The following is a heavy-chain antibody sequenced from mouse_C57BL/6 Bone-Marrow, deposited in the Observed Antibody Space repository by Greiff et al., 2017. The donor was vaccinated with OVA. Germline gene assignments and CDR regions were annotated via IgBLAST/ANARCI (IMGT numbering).Heavy chain of an antibody. J-gene: IGHJ1*03. V-gene: IGHV5-4*01. Sequence: EVQRVESGGGLVKPGGSLKLSCAASGFTFSSYAMSWVRQTPEKRLEWVATISDGGSYTYYPDNVKGRFTISRDNAKNNLYLQMSHLKSEDTAMYYCARDFRWLSYWYFYVWGTGTTVTVSS. CDR1: GFTFSSYA. D-gene: IGHD2-3*01. CDR3: ARDFRWLSYWYFYV. CDR2: ISDGGSYT.